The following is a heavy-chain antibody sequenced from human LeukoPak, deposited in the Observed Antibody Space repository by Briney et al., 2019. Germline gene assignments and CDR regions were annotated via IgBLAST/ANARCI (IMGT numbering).Heavy chain of an antibody. J-gene: IGHJ4*02. CDR3: ARVMYSYGPVFDY. D-gene: IGHD5-18*01. Sequence: TPSQTLSLTCAVSGGSISSGGYSWSWIRQPPGKGLEWIGYIYHSGSTYYNPSLKSRVTISVDRSKNQFSLKLSSVTAADTAVYYCARVMYSYGPVFDYWGQGTLVTVSS. CDR1: GGSISSGGYS. CDR2: IYHSGST. V-gene: IGHV4-30-2*01.